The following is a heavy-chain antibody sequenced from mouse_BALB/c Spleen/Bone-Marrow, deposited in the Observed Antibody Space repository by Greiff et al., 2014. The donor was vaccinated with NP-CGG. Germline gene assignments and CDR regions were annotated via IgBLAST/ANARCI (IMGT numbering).Heavy chain of an antibody. CDR2: IDPANGNT. Sequence: EVQGVESGAELVKPGASVKSSCTASGFNIKDTYMHWVKQRPEQGLEWIGRIDPANGNTKYDPKFQGKATITADTSSNTAYLQLSSLTSEDTAVYYCAMYYYGSSLFAYWGQGTLVTVSA. V-gene: IGHV14-3*02. J-gene: IGHJ3*01. CDR1: GFNIKDTY. CDR3: AMYYYGSSLFAY. D-gene: IGHD1-1*01.